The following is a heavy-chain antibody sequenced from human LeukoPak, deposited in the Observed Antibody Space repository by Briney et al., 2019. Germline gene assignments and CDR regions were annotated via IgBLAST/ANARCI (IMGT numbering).Heavy chain of an antibody. CDR2: INHSGST. V-gene: IGHV4-34*01. D-gene: IGHD3-22*01. CDR3: ASLTTADAFDI. CDR1: GGSFSGYY. Sequence: SETLSLTCAVYGGSFSGYYWSWIRQPPGKGLEWIGEINHSGSTNYNPSLKSRVTISVDTSKNQFSLKLSSVTAADTAVYYCASLTTADAFDIWGQGTMVTVSS. J-gene: IGHJ3*02.